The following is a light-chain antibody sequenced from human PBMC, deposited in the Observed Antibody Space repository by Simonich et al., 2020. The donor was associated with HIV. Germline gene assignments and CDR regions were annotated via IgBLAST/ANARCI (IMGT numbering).Light chain of an antibody. J-gene: IGKJ2*01. Sequence: DIQMTQSPSSLSASVGDRVTITCRASQSISSYLNWYHKKPGKAPKLLIYAASSLQSGVPSRFSGSGSGTDFTLTISSLQPEDFATYYCQQSYSTPRTFGQGTKLEIK. V-gene: IGKV1-39*01. CDR3: QQSYSTPRT. CDR2: AAS. CDR1: QSISSY.